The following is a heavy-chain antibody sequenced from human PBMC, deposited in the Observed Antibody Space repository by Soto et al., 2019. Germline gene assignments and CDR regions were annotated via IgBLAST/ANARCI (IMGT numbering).Heavy chain of an antibody. CDR2: IYNDGTT. J-gene: IGHJ6*02. D-gene: IGHD3-10*01. Sequence: LRLSCVASGLPVAGSYMAWVRQAPGKGLEWASVIYNDGTTYYSQSVEGRFTISRDTSKNTLYLQMDRLRDEDTAVYYCVRPLPSGQTHARDVWGQGTTVTVSS. V-gene: IGHV3-53*01. CDR3: VRPLPSGQTHARDV. CDR1: GLPVAGSY.